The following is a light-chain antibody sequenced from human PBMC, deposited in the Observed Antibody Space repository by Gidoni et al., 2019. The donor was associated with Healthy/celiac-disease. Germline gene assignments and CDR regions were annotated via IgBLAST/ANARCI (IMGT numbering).Light chain of an antibody. J-gene: IGKJ2*01. V-gene: IGKV3-20*01. CDR2: GAS. CDR3: QQYGSSPPN. CDR1: QSVSSSY. Sequence: ELVLTQSPGTLSLSPGERATLSCRASQSVSSSYLAWYQQKPGQAPRLLIYGASSRATGIPDRFSGSGSGTDFTLTISRLEPEDFAVYYCQQYGSSPPNFGQGTKLEIK.